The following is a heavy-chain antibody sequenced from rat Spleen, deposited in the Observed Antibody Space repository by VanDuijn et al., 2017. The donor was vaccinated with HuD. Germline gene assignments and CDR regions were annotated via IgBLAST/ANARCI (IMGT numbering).Heavy chain of an antibody. J-gene: IGHJ1*01. CDR2: ISSDGSTT. Sequence: EVQLVESDGGLVQPGRSLKLSCAASGFTFSDFFMAWVRQAPAKGLDWVATISSDGSTTYYRDSVKGRFTISRDNAQSTLYLQMDSLRSEDTATYYCARAGYLRDWYFDFWGPGTMVTVSS. V-gene: IGHV5-29*01. CDR1: GFTFSDFF. D-gene: IGHD2-2*01. CDR3: ARAGYLRDWYFDF.